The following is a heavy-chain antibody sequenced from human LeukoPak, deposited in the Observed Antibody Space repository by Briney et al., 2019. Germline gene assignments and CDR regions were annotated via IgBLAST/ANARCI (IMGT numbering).Heavy chain of an antibody. CDR3: ARRDRSGWSFDY. CDR2: IDPSDSYT. Sequence: GESLKISCKGSGYSFTSYWISWVRQLPGKGLEWMGRIDPSDSYTNYSPSFQGHVTISADKSISTAYLQWSSLKASDTAMYYCARRDRSGWSFDYWGQGTLVTVSS. D-gene: IGHD6-19*01. CDR1: GYSFTSYW. V-gene: IGHV5-10-1*01. J-gene: IGHJ4*02.